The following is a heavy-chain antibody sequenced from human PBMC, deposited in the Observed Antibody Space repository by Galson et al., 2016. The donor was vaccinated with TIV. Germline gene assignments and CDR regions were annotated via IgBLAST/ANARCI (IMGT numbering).Heavy chain of an antibody. V-gene: IGHV5-10-1*01. CDR2: IDPSDSYT. CDR3: ARGVSSGSAWLDP. Sequence: QSGAEVKKPGESLRISCKGSGYSFTRYWINWVRQMPGKGLEWIGRIDPSDSYTNYSPSFQGHVTISVDKSVDTAYLQWSSLTASDTAIYYCARGVSSGSAWLDPWGQGALVSVSS. CDR1: GYSFTRYW. J-gene: IGHJ5*02. D-gene: IGHD3-10*01.